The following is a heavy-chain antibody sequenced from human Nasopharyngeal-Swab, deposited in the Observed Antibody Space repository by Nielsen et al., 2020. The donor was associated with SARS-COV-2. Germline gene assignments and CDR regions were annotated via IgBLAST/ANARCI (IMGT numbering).Heavy chain of an antibody. Sequence: SETLSLTCTVSGVSITSQYWSWIRQPPGKGLEWIGYISHNSGTSYNPSLKSRVTMFMDTSKNQFSLKLSSVTAADTAVYYCARDLGDYGDYALDPWGQGTLVTVSS. J-gene: IGHJ5*02. D-gene: IGHD4-17*01. CDR1: GVSITSQY. CDR3: ARDLGDYGDYALDP. CDR2: ISHNSGT. V-gene: IGHV4-4*08.